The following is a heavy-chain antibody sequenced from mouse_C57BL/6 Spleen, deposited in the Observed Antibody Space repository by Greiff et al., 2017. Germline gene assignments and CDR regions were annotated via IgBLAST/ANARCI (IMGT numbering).Heavy chain of an antibody. CDR3: ARAWGYFDY. Sequence: QVQLQQSGAELVMPGASVKLSCKASGYTFTSYWMHWVKQRPGQGLEWIGEIDPSDSYTNYNQKFKGKSTLTVDKSSSTAYMQLSSLTSEDSAVYYCARAWGYFDYWGQGTTLTVSS. CDR2: IDPSDSYT. V-gene: IGHV1-69*01. J-gene: IGHJ2*01. CDR1: GYTFTSYW.